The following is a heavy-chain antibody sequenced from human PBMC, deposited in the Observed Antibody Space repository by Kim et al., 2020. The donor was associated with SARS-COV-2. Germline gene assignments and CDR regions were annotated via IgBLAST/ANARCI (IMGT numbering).Heavy chain of an antibody. J-gene: IGHJ4*02. CDR3: ARGRFGELSS. V-gene: IGHV4-59*01. CDR1: GGSISSYY. D-gene: IGHD3-10*01. Sequence: SETLSLTCTVSGGSISSYYWSWIRQPPGKGLEWIGYIYYSGSTNYNPSLKSRVTISVDTSKNQFSLKLSSVTAADTAVYYCARGRFGELSSWGQGTLVTVSS. CDR2: IYYSGST.